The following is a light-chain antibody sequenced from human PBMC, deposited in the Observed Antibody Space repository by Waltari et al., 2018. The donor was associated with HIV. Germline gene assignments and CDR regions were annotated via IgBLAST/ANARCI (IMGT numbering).Light chain of an antibody. Sequence: QSALTQPRSVSGSPGQPVTISCTGTSSDVGGFNYVSWYQQYPGRAPKLLIYDVIKRPSGVPDRFSGSKSGNTASLTISGLQAEDEADYYCCSYTSSSTLCVFGTGTKVTVL. CDR2: DVI. CDR3: CSYTSSSTLCV. V-gene: IGLV2-11*01. CDR1: SSDVGGFNY. J-gene: IGLJ1*01.